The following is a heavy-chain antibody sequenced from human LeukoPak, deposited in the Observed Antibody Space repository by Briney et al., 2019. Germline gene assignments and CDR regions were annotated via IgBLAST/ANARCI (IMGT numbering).Heavy chain of an antibody. V-gene: IGHV4-59*08. Sequence: SETLSLTCTVSGGSISSYYWSWIRQPPGKGLEWIGYIYYSGSTNYNPSLKSRVTISVDTSKNQFSLKLSSVTAADTAVYYCARHAKTTVTTSSYFDYWGQGTLVTVSS. CDR3: ARHAKTTVTTSSYFDY. CDR1: GGSISSYY. CDR2: IYYSGST. D-gene: IGHD4-17*01. J-gene: IGHJ4*02.